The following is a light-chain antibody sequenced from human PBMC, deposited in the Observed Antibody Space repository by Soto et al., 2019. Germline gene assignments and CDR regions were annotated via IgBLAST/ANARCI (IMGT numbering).Light chain of an antibody. CDR2: DAS. V-gene: IGKV3-20*01. CDR1: QSVSSSY. CDR3: QQYGSSRT. Sequence: EIVLTQSPGTLSLSPGERATLSCRASQSVSSSYLAWYQQKPGQAPRLLIYDASYRATGIPDRFSGSGSGTDFTLTISRLEPEDFAVYYCQQYGSSRTFGQGTKVDIK. J-gene: IGKJ1*01.